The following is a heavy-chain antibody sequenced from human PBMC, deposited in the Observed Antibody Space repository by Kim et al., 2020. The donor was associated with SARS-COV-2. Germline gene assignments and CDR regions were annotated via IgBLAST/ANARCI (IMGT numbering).Heavy chain of an antibody. Sequence: GGSLRLSCAASGFSLSNYWMTWVRQAPGKGLEWVANIKQDGSEKYYVDSVKGRFTISRDNAQNSLYLQMNSLRAEDTAVYYCARGRVFDPWGQGTLVTVS. J-gene: IGHJ5*02. CDR2: IKQDGSEK. CDR1: GFSLSNYW. CDR3: ARGRVFDP. V-gene: IGHV3-7*01.